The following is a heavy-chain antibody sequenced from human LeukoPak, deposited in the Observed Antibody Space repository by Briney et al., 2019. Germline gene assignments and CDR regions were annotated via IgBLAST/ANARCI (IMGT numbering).Heavy chain of an antibody. Sequence: PSETLSLTCTVSGGYISSSTYYWGWVRQPPGKGLEWIGSIYYSGYTYYNPSLESRVTISIDTSKNQFSLKLSSVTAADTAIYYCAKHYMGSSYNRGLDSWGQGTLVTVSS. J-gene: IGHJ4*02. CDR3: AKHYMGSSYNRGLDS. CDR1: GGYISSSTYY. CDR2: IYYSGYT. V-gene: IGHV4-39*01. D-gene: IGHD3-10*01.